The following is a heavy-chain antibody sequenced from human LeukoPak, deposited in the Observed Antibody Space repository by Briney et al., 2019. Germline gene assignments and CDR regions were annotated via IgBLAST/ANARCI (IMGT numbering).Heavy chain of an antibody. CDR2: IKQDGSEK. Sequence: PGGSLRLSCAASGFTFSSHWMSWVRQAPGKGLEWMANIKQDGSEKYYVGSVKGRFTISRDNAKNSLYLQMNSLRAEDTAVYYCAREWCRGDSCYRIFDYWGQGTLVTVSS. D-gene: IGHD2-15*01. J-gene: IGHJ4*02. CDR1: GFTFSSHW. CDR3: AREWCRGDSCYRIFDY. V-gene: IGHV3-7*05.